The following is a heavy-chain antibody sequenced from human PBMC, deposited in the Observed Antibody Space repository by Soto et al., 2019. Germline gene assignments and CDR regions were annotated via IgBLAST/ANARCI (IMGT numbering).Heavy chain of an antibody. CDR2: ISAYNGNT. V-gene: IGHV1-18*01. D-gene: IGHD6-6*01. Sequence: ASVQVSCKASGYTFTSYGVSWVRQAPGRGLEWMGWISAYNGNTNYAQNLQGRVTMTTDTSTSTAYMELRSLRADDTAVYYCAVEYTTSSGIGFDYWGKGTLVTVSS. CDR3: AVEYTTSSGIGFDY. J-gene: IGHJ4*02. CDR1: GYTFTSYG.